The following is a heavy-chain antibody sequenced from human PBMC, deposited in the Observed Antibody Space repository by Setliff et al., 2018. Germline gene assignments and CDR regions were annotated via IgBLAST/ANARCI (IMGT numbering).Heavy chain of an antibody. J-gene: IGHJ5*01. CDR3: VRDLPELTGRSFDP. Sequence: SETLSLTCSVSGGSISNSDYYWDWIRQPPGKGLEWIGRVYYSGDTYYIPSLLSRVTISVDTSKNQFSLKLSSVTAADTSVYYCVRDLPELTGRSFDPWGQGTQVTVSS. CDR1: GGSISNSDYY. CDR2: VYYSGDT. V-gene: IGHV4-39*02. D-gene: IGHD7-27*01.